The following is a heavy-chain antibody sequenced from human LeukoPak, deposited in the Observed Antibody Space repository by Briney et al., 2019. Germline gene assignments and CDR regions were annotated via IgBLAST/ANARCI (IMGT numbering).Heavy chain of an antibody. Sequence: GESLKISCKGSGYSFTSYWIGWVRQMPGKGLEWMGILYPGDSDTRYSPSFQGQVTISADKSISTAYLQWSSLKASDTAMYYCARVVAEMATTAYYFDYWGQGTLVTVSS. D-gene: IGHD5-24*01. CDR3: ARVVAEMATTAYYFDY. V-gene: IGHV5-51*01. J-gene: IGHJ4*02. CDR2: LYPGDSDT. CDR1: GYSFTSYW.